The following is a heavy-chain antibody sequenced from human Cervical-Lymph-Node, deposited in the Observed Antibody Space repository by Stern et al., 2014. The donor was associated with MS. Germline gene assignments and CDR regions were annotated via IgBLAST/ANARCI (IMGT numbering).Heavy chain of an antibody. Sequence: QLQLQESGPGLVKPSETLSLTCTVSGGSISSSSYYWGWIRQPPGKGLEWIGSIYYSGSTYYNPSLKSRVTISVDTSKNQFSLKLSSVTAADTAVYYCARHRGGSYLFDYWGQGTLVTVSS. D-gene: IGHD1-26*01. CDR3: ARHRGGSYLFDY. CDR1: GGSISSSSYY. CDR2: IYYSGST. V-gene: IGHV4-39*01. J-gene: IGHJ4*02.